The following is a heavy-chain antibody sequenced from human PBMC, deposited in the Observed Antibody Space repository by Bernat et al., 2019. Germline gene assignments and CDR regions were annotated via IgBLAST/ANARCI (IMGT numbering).Heavy chain of an antibody. CDR3: ARGGQLPQKGMRNWFDP. CDR1: GFTFSSYW. CDR2: INSDGSST. J-gene: IGHJ5*02. D-gene: IGHD2-2*01. V-gene: IGHV3-74*01. Sequence: EVQLVESGGGLVQPGGSLRLSCAASGFTFSSYWMHWVRQAPGKGLVWVSRINSDGSSTSYADSVKGRFTISRDNAKNTLYLQMNSLIAEDTDVYYCARGGQLPQKGMRNWFDPWGQGTLVTVSS.